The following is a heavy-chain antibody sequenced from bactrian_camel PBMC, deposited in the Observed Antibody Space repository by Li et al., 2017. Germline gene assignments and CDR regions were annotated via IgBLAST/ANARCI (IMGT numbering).Heavy chain of an antibody. CDR1: GSTDTNNV. CDR2: IYTDDGST. D-gene: IGHD1*01. Sequence: PLVESGGGSVQAGGSLRLSCAASGSTDTNNVMAWFRQVPGKEREGVAAIYTDDGSTYYADSVKDRFTIAHDYAKKTVYLQMNALSPEDTAMYYCSVDLVGYCPPEVEDFDYWGQGTQVTVS. V-gene: IGHV3S54*01. CDR3: SVDLVGYCPPEVEDFDY. J-gene: IGHJ6*01.